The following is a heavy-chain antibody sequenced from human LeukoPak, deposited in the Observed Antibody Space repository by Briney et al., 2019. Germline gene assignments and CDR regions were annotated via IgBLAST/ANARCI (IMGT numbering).Heavy chain of an antibody. Sequence: SETLSLTCAVYGGPFSGYYWSWIRQPPGKGLEWIGEINHSGSTNYNPSLKSRVTISVDTSKNQFSLKLSSVTAADTAVYYCARDGYYYDSSGYYYFHWFDPWGQGTLVTVSS. J-gene: IGHJ5*02. V-gene: IGHV4-34*01. CDR1: GGPFSGYY. D-gene: IGHD3-22*01. CDR3: ARDGYYYDSSGYYYFHWFDP. CDR2: INHSGST.